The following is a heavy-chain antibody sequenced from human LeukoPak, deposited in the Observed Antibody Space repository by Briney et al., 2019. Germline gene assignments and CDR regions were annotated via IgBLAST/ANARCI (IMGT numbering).Heavy chain of an antibody. D-gene: IGHD6-19*01. V-gene: IGHV4-59*08. Sequence: SETLSLTCTVSGGSISSYYWSWIRQPPGKGLEWIGYIYYSGSTNYNPSLKSRVTISVDTSKNQFSLKLSPVTAADTAVYYCAREAVCSGCHYFDYWGQGTLVTVSS. CDR2: IYYSGST. CDR3: AREAVCSGCHYFDY. J-gene: IGHJ4*02. CDR1: GGSISSYY.